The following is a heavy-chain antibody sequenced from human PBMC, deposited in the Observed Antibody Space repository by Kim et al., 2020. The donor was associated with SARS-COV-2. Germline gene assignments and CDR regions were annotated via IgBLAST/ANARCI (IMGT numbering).Heavy chain of an antibody. CDR1: GFTFSSYW. CDR3: ARVLSLSWSSSFRTTDI. Sequence: GGSLRLSCAASGFTFSSYWMHWVRQAPGKGLVWVSRINSDGSSTSYADSVKGRFTISRDNAKNTLYLQMNSLRAEDTAVYYCARVLSLSWSSSFRTTDIWGQGTMVTVSS. J-gene: IGHJ3*02. V-gene: IGHV3-74*01. D-gene: IGHD6-6*01. CDR2: INSDGSST.